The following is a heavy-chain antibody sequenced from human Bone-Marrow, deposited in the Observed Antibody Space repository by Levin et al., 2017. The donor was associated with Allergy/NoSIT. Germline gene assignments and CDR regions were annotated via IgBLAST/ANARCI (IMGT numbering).Heavy chain of an antibody. CDR3: ANCGDYQRLQTFDY. D-gene: IGHD4-17*01. V-gene: IGHV2-5*02. CDR1: GFSFRTSGVG. J-gene: IGHJ4*02. Sequence: SGPTLVKPTQTLTLTCSFSGFSFRTSGVGVGWIRQPPGKALEWLALIYWDDEKHYTPSLTTRFTITKDTSKNQVGRVMTNVNPADTATDYCANCGDYQRLQTFDYWGQGSLVTVSS. CDR2: IYWDDEK.